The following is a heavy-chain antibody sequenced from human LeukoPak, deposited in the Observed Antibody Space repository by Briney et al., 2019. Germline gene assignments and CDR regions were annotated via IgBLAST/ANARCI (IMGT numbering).Heavy chain of an antibody. D-gene: IGHD6-13*01. CDR2: IYSSGST. CDR3: ARDTNAGAAGMFDP. Sequence: SETLSLTCTVSGASISSYSWSWIRQPAGKGLEWIGRIYSSGSTKYNPSLKSRVIISVDNSKIQLSLRLSSVSAADTAVYYCARDTNAGAAGMFDPWGQGTLVTVSS. J-gene: IGHJ5*02. CDR1: GASISSYS. V-gene: IGHV4-4*07.